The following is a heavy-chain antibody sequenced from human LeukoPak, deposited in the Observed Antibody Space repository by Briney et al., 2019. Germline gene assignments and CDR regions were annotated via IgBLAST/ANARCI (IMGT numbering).Heavy chain of an antibody. CDR1: GYSISSGYY. CDR2: IYPSGTT. J-gene: IGHJ6*03. D-gene: IGHD2-2*01. Sequence: PSETLSLTCTVSGYSISSGYYWGWIRQPPGKGLEWIGNIYPSGTTYYNPSLKTRVTISVDTSKNQFSLKLSSVTAADTAVYYCARGDCSSTICYSPMDVWGKGTTVTVSS. V-gene: IGHV4-38-2*02. CDR3: ARGDCSSTICYSPMDV.